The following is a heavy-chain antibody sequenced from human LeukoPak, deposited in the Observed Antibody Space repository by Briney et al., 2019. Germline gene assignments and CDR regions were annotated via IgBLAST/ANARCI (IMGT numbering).Heavy chain of an antibody. CDR1: GYTFTSDG. Sequence: ASVKVSCKASGYTFTSDGISWVRQAPGQGLEWMGWISAYNGNTNYAQKLQGRVTMTTDTSTSTAYMELRSLRSDDTAVYYCAREYSGYDPAPIQYWFDPWGQGTLVTVSS. D-gene: IGHD5-12*01. V-gene: IGHV1-18*01. CDR2: ISAYNGNT. CDR3: AREYSGYDPAPIQYWFDP. J-gene: IGHJ5*02.